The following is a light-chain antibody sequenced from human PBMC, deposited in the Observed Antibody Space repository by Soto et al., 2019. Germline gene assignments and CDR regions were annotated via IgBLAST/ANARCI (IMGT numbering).Light chain of an antibody. J-gene: IGKJ2*01. CDR2: DAS. CDR3: QQYDNLPYT. CDR1: QDISNY. V-gene: IGKV1-33*01. Sequence: DLQMTQSPSSLSASVGDRVTITFQASQDISNYLNWYQQKPGKAPKLLIYDASNLETGVPSRFSGSGSGTDFTFTISSLQPEDIATYYCQQYDNLPYTLGQGT.